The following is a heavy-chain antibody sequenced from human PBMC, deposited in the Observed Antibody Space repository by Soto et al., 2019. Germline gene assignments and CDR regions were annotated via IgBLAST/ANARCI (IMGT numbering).Heavy chain of an antibody. D-gene: IGHD5-12*01. J-gene: IGHJ6*02. CDR3: ARERSGYDSNYYYGMDV. V-gene: IGHV1-3*01. CDR2: INAGNGNT. Sequence: GASVKVSCKASGYTFTSYAMHWVRQAPGQRLEWMGWINAGNGNTKYSQKFQGRVTITRDTSASTAYMELSSLRSEDTAVYYCARERSGYDSNYYYGMDVWGQGTTVTVSS. CDR1: GYTFTSYA.